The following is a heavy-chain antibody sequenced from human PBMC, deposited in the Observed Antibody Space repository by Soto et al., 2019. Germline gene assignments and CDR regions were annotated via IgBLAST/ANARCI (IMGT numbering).Heavy chain of an antibody. V-gene: IGHV1-8*01. J-gene: IGHJ4*02. Sequence: ASVKVSCKASGYSFTNNDVSWVRQATGQGLEWMGWMNPGSGDTGYAQKFQGRVTMTRDISIATAYMELSSLRSDDTAIYYCARMEKFGSGSQYFDYWGQGTLVTVSS. D-gene: IGHD3-10*01. CDR1: GYSFTNND. CDR2: MNPGSGDT. CDR3: ARMEKFGSGSQYFDY.